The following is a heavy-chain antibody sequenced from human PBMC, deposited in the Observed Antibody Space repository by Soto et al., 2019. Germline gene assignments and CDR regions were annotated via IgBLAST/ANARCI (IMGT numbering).Heavy chain of an antibody. CDR1: GFTFTSDG. V-gene: IGHV3-30*03. CDR2: ISYDGGLQ. CDR3: VSVRGYGHASVPYS. J-gene: IGHJ4*02. D-gene: IGHD3-10*01. Sequence: QAHLVESGGGVVQPGRSLRLSCAASGFTFTSDGMHWVRQAPGTRLEWVAVISYDGGLQHYADSVKGRFTISRDNSENLVLLQMTSLRAEDTAVYYCVSVRGYGHASVPYSWGQGALVSVS.